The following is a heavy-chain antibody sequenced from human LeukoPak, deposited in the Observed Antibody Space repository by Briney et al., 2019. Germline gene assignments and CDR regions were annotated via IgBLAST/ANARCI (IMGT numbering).Heavy chain of an antibody. J-gene: IGHJ4*02. V-gene: IGHV3-33*01. Sequence: PGRSLRLSCAASGFTFSSYAMHWVRQAPGKGLEWVAVIWYDGSNKYYADSVKGRFTISRDNSKNALYLQMNSLRAEDTAVYYCARVPKFGELSSYFDYWGQGTLVTVSS. CDR3: ARVPKFGELSSYFDY. CDR1: GFTFSSYA. CDR2: IWYDGSNK. D-gene: IGHD3-10*02.